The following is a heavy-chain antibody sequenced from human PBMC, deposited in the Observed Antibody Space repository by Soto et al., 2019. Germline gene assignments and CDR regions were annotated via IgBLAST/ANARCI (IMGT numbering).Heavy chain of an antibody. D-gene: IGHD3-16*02. CDR3: ARGLYYVWGSYRRTSGSFDY. Sequence: QVQLQQWGAGLLKPSETLSLTCAVYGGSFSGYYWSWIRQPPGKGLEWIGEINHSGSTNYNPSLKSRVTISVDTSKNQFSLKLSSVTAADTAVYYCARGLYYVWGSYRRTSGSFDYWGQGTLVTVSS. CDR2: INHSGST. J-gene: IGHJ4*02. CDR1: GGSFSGYY. V-gene: IGHV4-34*01.